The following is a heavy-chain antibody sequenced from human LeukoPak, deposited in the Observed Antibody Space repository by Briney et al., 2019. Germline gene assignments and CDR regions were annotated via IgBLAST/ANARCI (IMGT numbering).Heavy chain of an antibody. D-gene: IGHD6-13*01. J-gene: IGHJ4*02. CDR2: IYYSGST. CDR1: GGSISSYH. CDR3: ASGIAAATPVPEY. Sequence: SETLSLTCTVSGGSISSYHWSWIRQPPGKGLEWIGYIYYSGSTNYNPSLKSRVTISVDTSKNQFSLKLSSVTAADTAVYYCASGIAAATPVPEYWGQGTLVTVSS. V-gene: IGHV4-59*01.